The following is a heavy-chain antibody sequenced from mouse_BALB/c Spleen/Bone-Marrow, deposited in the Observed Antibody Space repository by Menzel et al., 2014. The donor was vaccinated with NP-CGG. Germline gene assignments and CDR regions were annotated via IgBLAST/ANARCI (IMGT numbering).Heavy chain of an antibody. D-gene: IGHD3-1*01. CDR1: GYTFSSYW. Sequence: QVQLQQSGAELMKPGASVNISCKATGYTFSSYWIEWVKQRPGHGLEWIGDILPGSNGANYNEKFKGKATFTADTSSNTVYMEIDSLTSEGSAVYYCAREGLSDFFAYWGQGTLVTVSA. CDR2: ILPGSNGA. J-gene: IGHJ3*01. CDR3: AREGLSDFFAY. V-gene: IGHV1-9*01.